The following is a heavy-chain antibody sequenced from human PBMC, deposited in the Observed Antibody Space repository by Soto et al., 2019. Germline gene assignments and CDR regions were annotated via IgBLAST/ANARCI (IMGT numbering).Heavy chain of an antibody. CDR3: ATGRVGFGGEGRLDP. Sequence: SETLSLTCTVSGGSISSGGYYWSWIRQHPGKGLEWIGYIYYSGSTYYNPSLKSRVTISVDTSKNQFSLKLSSVTAADTAVYYCATGRVGFGGEGRLDPWGQGTMVTV. D-gene: IGHD3-10*01. J-gene: IGHJ5*02. V-gene: IGHV4-31*03. CDR1: GGSISSGGYY. CDR2: IYYSGST.